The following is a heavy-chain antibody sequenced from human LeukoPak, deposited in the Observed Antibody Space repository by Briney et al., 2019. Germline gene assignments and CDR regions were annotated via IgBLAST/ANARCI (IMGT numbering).Heavy chain of an antibody. D-gene: IGHD4-11*01. CDR1: GGSISSYY. CDR2: IYYSGST. CDR3: ARDRVRGNSNPYFDY. V-gene: IGHV4-59*01. J-gene: IGHJ4*02. Sequence: YPSETLSLTCTVSGGSISSYYWNWIRQPPGKGLEWIGYIYYSGSTNYNPSLKSRVTISVDTSKNQFSLKLSSVTAADTAVYYCARDRVRGNSNPYFDYWGQGTLVTVSS.